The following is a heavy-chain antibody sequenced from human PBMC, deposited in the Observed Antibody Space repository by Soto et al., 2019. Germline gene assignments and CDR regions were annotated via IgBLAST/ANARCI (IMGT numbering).Heavy chain of an antibody. J-gene: IGHJ3*02. Sequence: ASVKVSCKASGYTFTSYYMHWVRQAPGQGLEWMGIINPSGGSTSYARKFQGRVTMTRDTSTSTVYMELSSLRSEDTAVYYCATEMRNYDSSGYPSAFDIWGRGTTVAGSS. V-gene: IGHV1-46*01. CDR1: GYTFTSYY. CDR2: INPSGGST. CDR3: ATEMRNYDSSGYPSAFDI. D-gene: IGHD3-22*01.